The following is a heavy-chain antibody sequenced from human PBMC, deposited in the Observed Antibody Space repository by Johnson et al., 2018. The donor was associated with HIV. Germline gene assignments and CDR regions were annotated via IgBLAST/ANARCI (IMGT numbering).Heavy chain of an antibody. D-gene: IGHD1-26*01. J-gene: IGHJ3*02. CDR3: ARVRAGRENAFDI. Sequence: QVQLVESGGGVVQPGRSLRLSCAASGFTFSNYAMHWVRQAPGKGLEWVAVISNDGSNNYYADSVKGRFTISRDNSKNTLSLQMNSPRVDDTAIYYCARVRAGRENAFDIWGQGTMVTVSS. V-gene: IGHV3-30*04. CDR1: GFTFSNYA. CDR2: ISNDGSNN.